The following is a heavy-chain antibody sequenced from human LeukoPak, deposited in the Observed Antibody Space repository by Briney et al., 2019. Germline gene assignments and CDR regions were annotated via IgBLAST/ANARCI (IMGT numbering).Heavy chain of an antibody. CDR2: IYTSGST. Sequence: SETLSLTCTVSGGSISSYYWSWIRQPAGKGLEWIGRIYTSGSTNYNPSLKSRVTMSVDTSKNQFSLKLSSVTAVDTAVYYCAREPPVYYYYMDVWDKGTTVTVSS. CDR1: GGSISSYY. J-gene: IGHJ6*03. CDR3: AREPPVYYYYMDV. V-gene: IGHV4-4*07.